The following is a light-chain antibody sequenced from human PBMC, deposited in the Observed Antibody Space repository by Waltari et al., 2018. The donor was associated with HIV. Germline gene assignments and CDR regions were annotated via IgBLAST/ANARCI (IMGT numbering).Light chain of an antibody. V-gene: IGLV2-8*01. Sequence: QSALTQPPSASGSPGPSVTLPCTGSNSDIGSYGSFSWYQLHPGKAPKLVISEVTKRPSGVSDRFSGSKSANTAFLTVSGLQAEDEADYYCSSFADRDGFYVLFGGGTRLTVL. CDR3: SSFADRDGFYVL. CDR2: EVT. CDR1: NSDIGSYGS. J-gene: IGLJ2*01.